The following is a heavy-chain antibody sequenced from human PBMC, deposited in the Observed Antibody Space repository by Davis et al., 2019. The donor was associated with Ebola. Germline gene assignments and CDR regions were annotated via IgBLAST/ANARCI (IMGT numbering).Heavy chain of an antibody. CDR2: IYPDDSDT. Sequence: GESLKISCKASGYRFTKFWIGWVRQMPGRGLQWMGIIYPDDSDTTYSPSFQGQITISADKSISTAYLQWSSLKASDTAMYYCARRIAAAGTNYFDYWGQGTLVTVSS. CDR3: ARRIAAAGTNYFDY. CDR1: GYRFTKFW. D-gene: IGHD6-13*01. V-gene: IGHV5-51*01. J-gene: IGHJ4*02.